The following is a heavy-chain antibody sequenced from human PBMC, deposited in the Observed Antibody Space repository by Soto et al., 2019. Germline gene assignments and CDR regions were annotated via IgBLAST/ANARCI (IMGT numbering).Heavy chain of an antibody. CDR1: GYIFTAYS. D-gene: IGHD6-19*01. J-gene: IGHJ4*02. Sequence: ASVKGSCKASGYIFTAYSMHWVRQAPGQGLEWVGWFNPNSGDTIYAQKFQGRVTLTGDTSISTAYMELYSLTSDDTAVYYCAREASAVISLDYWGQGTLVTV. V-gene: IGHV1-2*02. CDR3: AREASAVISLDY. CDR2: FNPNSGDT.